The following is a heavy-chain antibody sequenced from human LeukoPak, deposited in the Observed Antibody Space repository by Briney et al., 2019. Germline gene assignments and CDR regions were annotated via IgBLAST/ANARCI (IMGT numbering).Heavy chain of an antibody. D-gene: IGHD3-9*01. Sequence: ASVKVSCKASGYTFTSYYMHWVRQAPGQGLEWMGIINPSGGSTIYAQKFQGRVTMTRDMSTRTVYMELSRLRSQDPCVYYCARDPLDYDFLTGHESSYFDYWGQGALVTVSS. V-gene: IGHV1-46*01. CDR1: GYTFTSYY. J-gene: IGHJ4*02. CDR3: ARDPLDYDFLTGHESSYFDY. CDR2: INPSGGST.